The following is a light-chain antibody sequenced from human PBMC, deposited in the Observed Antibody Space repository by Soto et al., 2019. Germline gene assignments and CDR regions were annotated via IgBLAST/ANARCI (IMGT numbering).Light chain of an antibody. J-gene: IGKJ4*01. CDR2: GAS. V-gene: IGKV3-20*01. CDR1: QSISSSY. Sequence: ELVLTQSPGTLSLSPGERATLSCRASQSISSSYLAWYQQKPGQAPRLLIYGASSRATGIPDRFNGSGSGTDFTLTINRLEPEDIAVFYCQQYGTSPLTVGGGTKVETK. CDR3: QQYGTSPLT.